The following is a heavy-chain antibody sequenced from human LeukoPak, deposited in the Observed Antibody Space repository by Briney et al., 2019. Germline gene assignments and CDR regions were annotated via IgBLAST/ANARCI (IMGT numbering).Heavy chain of an antibody. CDR3: AKRAEKIAAAGTPSDY. CDR1: GFAFSTYW. Sequence: PGGSLRLSCAVSGFAFSTYWMSWVRQAPGKGLEWVAVISYDGSNKYYADSVKGRFTISRDNPKNTLYLQMNSLRVEDTAVYYCAKRAEKIAAAGTPSDYWGQGTLVTVSS. V-gene: IGHV3-30*18. J-gene: IGHJ4*02. CDR2: ISYDGSNK. D-gene: IGHD6-13*01.